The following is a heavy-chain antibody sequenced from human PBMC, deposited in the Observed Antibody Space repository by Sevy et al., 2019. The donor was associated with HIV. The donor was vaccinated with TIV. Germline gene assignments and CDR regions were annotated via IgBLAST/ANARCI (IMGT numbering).Heavy chain of an antibody. V-gene: IGHV3-21*01. J-gene: IGHJ3*02. CDR2: ISGSSNYI. CDR3: ARPYGSGSWKAFDI. D-gene: IGHD3-10*01. CDR1: GSTFDTYT. Sequence: GGSLRLSCVASGSTFDTYTMNWVRQAPGKGLEWVSSISGSSNYIYYADSVKGRFTISRDNAKNSLFLQMNSLRVEDTALYYCARPYGSGSWKAFDIWGQGTKVTVSS.